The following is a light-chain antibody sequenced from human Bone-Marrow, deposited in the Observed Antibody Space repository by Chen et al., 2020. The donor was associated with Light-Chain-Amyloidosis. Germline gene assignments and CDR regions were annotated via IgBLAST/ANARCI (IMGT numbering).Light chain of an antibody. CDR2: RDT. CDR3: QSADSSGTYEVI. J-gene: IGLJ2*01. CDR1: DLPTKY. Sequence: YELTQTPSVSEPPGQTARITCSGDDLPTKYAYWYQQKPGQAPVLVIHRDTERPSGISERFSGSSSGTTATLTISGVQAEDEADYHCQSADSSGTYEVIFGGGTKLTVL. V-gene: IGLV3-25*03.